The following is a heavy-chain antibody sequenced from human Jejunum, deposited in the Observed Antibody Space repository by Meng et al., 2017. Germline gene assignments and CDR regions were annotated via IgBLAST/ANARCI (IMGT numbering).Heavy chain of an antibody. D-gene: IGHD3-10*01. V-gene: IGHV3-15*04. J-gene: IGHJ4*02. CDR1: GFAFTDAW. CDR2: IERKADGATT. CDR3: ITGFGDN. Sequence: EGQLGESGGGLVEPGGSLGLSCTASGFAFTDAWMSWVRQAPETGLEWVGRIERKADGATTDYAAPVRGRFTISRDDSRNTLYLQMDNLKTEDTGVYYCITGFGDNWGQGTLVTVSS.